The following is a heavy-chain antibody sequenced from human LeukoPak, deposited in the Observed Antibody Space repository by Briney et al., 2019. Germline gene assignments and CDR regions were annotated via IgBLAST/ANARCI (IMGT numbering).Heavy chain of an antibody. D-gene: IGHD1-1*01. Sequence: AGSLTLSCVASGFTFSSSWRHWVRPAPGKGLVWVSRINGDGAITSYADSVKGRFIISRDNAKDTPSLVMNSLRADDTAVYYCARDRYNQYGMDVWGLGTTVTVSS. CDR1: GFTFSSSW. V-gene: IGHV3-74*01. J-gene: IGHJ6*02. CDR3: ARDRYNQYGMDV. CDR2: INGDGAIT.